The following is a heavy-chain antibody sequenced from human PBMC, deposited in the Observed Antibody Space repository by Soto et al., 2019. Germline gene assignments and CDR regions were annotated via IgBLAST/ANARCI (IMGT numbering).Heavy chain of an antibody. J-gene: IGHJ3*02. V-gene: IGHV3-23*01. CDR3: AKDRIAAAAPGSAFDI. CDR1: GFTFSSYA. Sequence: LRLSCAASGFTFSSYAMGWVRQAPGKGLEWVSAISGSGGSTYYADSVKGRFTISRDNSKNTLYLQMNSLRAEDTAVYYCAKDRIAAAAPGSAFDIWGQGTMVTVSS. CDR2: ISGSGGST. D-gene: IGHD6-13*01.